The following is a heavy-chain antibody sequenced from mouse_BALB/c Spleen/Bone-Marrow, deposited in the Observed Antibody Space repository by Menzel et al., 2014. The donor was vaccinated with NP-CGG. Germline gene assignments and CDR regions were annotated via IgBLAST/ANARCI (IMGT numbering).Heavy chain of an antibody. D-gene: IGHD1-2*01. CDR1: GFNIKDTY. V-gene: IGHV14-3*02. J-gene: IGHJ4*01. CDR3: AEITTAAYYVMDY. CDR2: IDPANGNT. Sequence: VKLQESGAELVKPGASVKLSCTASGFNIKDTYIHWVKQRPEQGLEWIGRIDPANGNTKYDPKFQGKATITADTSSNTAYLQLSSLTSEDTAVYYCAEITTAAYYVMDYWGQGTSVTVSS.